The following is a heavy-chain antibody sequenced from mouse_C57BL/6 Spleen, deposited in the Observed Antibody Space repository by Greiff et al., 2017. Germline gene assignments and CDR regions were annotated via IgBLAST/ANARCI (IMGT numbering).Heavy chain of an antibody. CDR3: ARDYYGLYYAMDY. Sequence: QVQLQQSGPGLVAPSQSLSITCTVSGFSLTSYGVHWVRQPPGKGLEWLVVIWSDGSTTYNSAHKSRLSISKDNSKSQVFLKMNSLQTDDTAMYYGARDYYGLYYAMDYWGQGTSVTVSS. V-gene: IGHV2-6*03. CDR2: IWSDGST. CDR1: GFSLTSYG. J-gene: IGHJ4*01. D-gene: IGHD1-2*01.